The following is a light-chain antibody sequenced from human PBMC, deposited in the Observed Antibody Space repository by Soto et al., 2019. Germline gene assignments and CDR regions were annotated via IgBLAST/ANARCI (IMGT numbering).Light chain of an antibody. CDR3: SSYAGINNYV. J-gene: IGLJ1*01. CDR1: SSDVGGYNY. Sequence: QSALTQPPSASGSPGQSVTISCTGTSSDVGGYNYVSWYQQHPGKAPKLIIYEVYKRPSGVPDRLSGSKSGNTASLTVSGLQAEDEADYYCSSYAGINNYVFGTGTKVTVL. V-gene: IGLV2-8*01. CDR2: EVY.